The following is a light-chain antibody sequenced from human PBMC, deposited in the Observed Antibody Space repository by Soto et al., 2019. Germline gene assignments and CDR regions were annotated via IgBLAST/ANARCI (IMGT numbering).Light chain of an antibody. J-gene: IGKJ1*01. V-gene: IGKV3-20*01. Sequence: EIVLTQSPGTLSLSPGERATLSCRASQSVSSSYLAWYQQKPGQAPRLLIYGASSRATGIQDRFSGSGSGTDFTLTISRLEPEDFAVYYCQQYGNSPWTFGQGTKVEI. CDR1: QSVSSSY. CDR2: GAS. CDR3: QQYGNSPWT.